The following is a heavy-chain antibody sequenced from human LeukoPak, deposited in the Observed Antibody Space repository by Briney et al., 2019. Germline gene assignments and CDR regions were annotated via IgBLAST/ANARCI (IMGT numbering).Heavy chain of an antibody. Sequence: SETLSLTCTVSGGSISSGGYYWSWIRQHPGKGLEWIGYIYYSGSTYYNPSLKSRVTISVATSKTQFSLKLSSVTAADTAVYYCARFRKGNYYYYGMDVWGQGTTVTVSS. J-gene: IGHJ6*02. CDR1: GGSISSGGYY. V-gene: IGHV4-31*03. CDR3: ARFRKGNYYYYGMDV. CDR2: IYYSGST. D-gene: IGHD3-10*01.